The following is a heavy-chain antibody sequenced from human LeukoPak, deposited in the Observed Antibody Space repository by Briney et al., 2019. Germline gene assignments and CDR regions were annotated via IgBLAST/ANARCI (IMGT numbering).Heavy chain of an antibody. V-gene: IGHV4-59*01. J-gene: IGHJ3*02. CDR3: ARAGYYDSSGYDALDI. Sequence: SETLSLTCTVSGGSISSYYWNWIRQPSGKGLEWIGYIYYSGSTNYNPSLKSRVTISVDTSKNQFSLKLSSVTAADTAVYYCARAGYYDSSGYDALDIWGQGTMVTVSS. D-gene: IGHD3-22*01. CDR1: GGSISSYY. CDR2: IYYSGST.